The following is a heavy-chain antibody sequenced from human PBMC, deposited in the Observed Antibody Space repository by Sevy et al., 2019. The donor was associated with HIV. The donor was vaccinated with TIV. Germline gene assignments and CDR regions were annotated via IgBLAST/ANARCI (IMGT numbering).Heavy chain of an antibody. J-gene: IGHJ6*02. CDR2: IIPIIGTT. D-gene: IGHD3-9*01. V-gene: IGHV1-69*13. Sequence: ASVKVSCKASGGTFSFYGISWVRQAPGQGLEWMAGIIPIIGTTKYAQTFQGRVTITADESTSTAYMELSSLRSEDTAVYYCARGGPDDILTHYGMDVWGQGTTVTVSS. CDR3: ARGGPDDILTHYGMDV. CDR1: GGTFSFYG.